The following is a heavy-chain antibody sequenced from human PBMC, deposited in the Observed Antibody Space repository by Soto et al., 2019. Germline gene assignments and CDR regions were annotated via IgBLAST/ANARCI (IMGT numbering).Heavy chain of an antibody. Sequence: GGSLRLSCAASGFTFDDYTMHWVRQAPGKGLEWVSLISWDGGSTYYADSVKGRFTISRDNSKNSLYLQMNSLRTEDTALYYCAKDIGDILTGYQGVYYGMDVWGQGTTVTSP. CDR1: GFTFDDYT. CDR2: ISWDGGST. D-gene: IGHD3-9*01. V-gene: IGHV3-43*01. CDR3: AKDIGDILTGYQGVYYGMDV. J-gene: IGHJ6*02.